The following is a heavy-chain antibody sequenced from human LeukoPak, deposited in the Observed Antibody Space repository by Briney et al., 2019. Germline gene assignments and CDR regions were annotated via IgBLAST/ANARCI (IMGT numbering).Heavy chain of an antibody. D-gene: IGHD6-13*01. CDR1: EFPFSSHR. CDR2: LSGDGSTT. J-gene: IGHJ4*02. CDR3: ARGIASSRSVAIDL. V-gene: IGHV3-74*01. Sequence: GGSLRLSCAASEFPFSSHRMYWVRQAPGKGLVWVARLSGDGSTTRHADSVKGRFTISRDNAKSTLYLQMDSLRVEDTALYYCARGIASSRSVAIDLWGRGTLVVVSS.